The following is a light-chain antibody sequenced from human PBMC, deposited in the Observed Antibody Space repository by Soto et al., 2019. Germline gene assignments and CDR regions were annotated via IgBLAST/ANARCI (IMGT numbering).Light chain of an antibody. CDR3: QQYDSYSPRT. Sequence: DIQMTQSPSTLSASVGDRVTITCRASQSISSWLAWYQQKPGKAPKLLIYDASSLESGVPSRFSGSGSGTDFTLTITRLQPDDFATYSCQQYDSYSPRTFGQGTNVEIK. V-gene: IGKV1-5*01. CDR2: DAS. J-gene: IGKJ1*01. CDR1: QSISSW.